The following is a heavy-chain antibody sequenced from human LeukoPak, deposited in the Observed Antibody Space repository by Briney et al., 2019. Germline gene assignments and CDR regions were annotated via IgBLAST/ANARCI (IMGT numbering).Heavy chain of an antibody. J-gene: IGHJ3*02. CDR1: GFTFSSYA. CDR2: ISYDGSNK. CDR3: AKMGLWFGELLEHAFDI. Sequence: GRSLRLSCAASGFTFSSYAMHWVRQAPGKGLEWVAVISYDGSNKYYADSVKGRFTISRDNSKNTLYLQMNSLRAEDTAVYYCAKMGLWFGELLEHAFDIWGQGTMVTVSS. D-gene: IGHD3-10*01. V-gene: IGHV3-30-3*02.